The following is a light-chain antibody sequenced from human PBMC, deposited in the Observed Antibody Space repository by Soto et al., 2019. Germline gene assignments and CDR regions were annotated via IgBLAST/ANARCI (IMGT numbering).Light chain of an antibody. CDR2: AAS. CDR1: QSISSY. V-gene: IGKV1-39*01. J-gene: IGKJ2*01. CDR3: QQSYSNPPT. Sequence: DIQMTQSPSSLSASVGDRVTITCRASQSISSYLNWYQQKPGKAPKLLIYAASSLQSGVPSRFSGSGSGTDFTLTISSLQPEDFATYYCQQSYSNPPTFGQGTKLEI.